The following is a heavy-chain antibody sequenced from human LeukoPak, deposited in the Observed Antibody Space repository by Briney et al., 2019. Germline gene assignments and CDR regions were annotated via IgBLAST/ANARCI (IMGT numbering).Heavy chain of an antibody. CDR3: ARFVWGTYRCVDY. CDR1: GFTFSTNA. J-gene: IGHJ4*02. D-gene: IGHD3-16*02. CDR2: ISYDGTNP. V-gene: IGHV3-30*04. Sequence: GGSLRLSCAASGFTFSTNAMHWVRQAPGKGLEWVAVISYDGTNPYYADSVKGRFTISRDNSKNTLYLQMNSLRPEDTAVYYCARFVWGTYRCVDYWGQGTLVTVSS.